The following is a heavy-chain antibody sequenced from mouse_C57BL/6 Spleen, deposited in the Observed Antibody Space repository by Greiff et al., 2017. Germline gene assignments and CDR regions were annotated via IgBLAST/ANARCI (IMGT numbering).Heavy chain of an antibody. J-gene: IGHJ3*01. D-gene: IGHD4-1*01. CDR3: AKETGTETY. CDR1: GFTFSSYA. CDR2: ISDGGSYT. Sequence: EVQLVESGGGLVKPGGSLKLSCAASGFTFSSYAMSWVRQTPEKRLEWVATISDGGSYTYYPDNVKGRFTISRDNAKNNLYLQMSHLKSEDTAMYYCAKETGTETYWGQGTLVTVSA. V-gene: IGHV5-4*01.